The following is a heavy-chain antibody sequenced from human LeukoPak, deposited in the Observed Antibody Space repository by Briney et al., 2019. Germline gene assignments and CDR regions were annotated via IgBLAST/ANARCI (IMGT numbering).Heavy chain of an antibody. D-gene: IGHD2-15*01. J-gene: IGHJ3*02. Sequence: PGGSLRLSCAASGFTFSSYWMSWARQAPGKGLEWVANIKQDGSEKYYVDSVKGRFTISRDNAKNSLYLQMNSLRAEDTAVYYCARDRIVVVVAATVDAFDIWGQGTMVTVSS. CDR1: GFTFSSYW. CDR3: ARDRIVVVVAATVDAFDI. V-gene: IGHV3-7*01. CDR2: IKQDGSEK.